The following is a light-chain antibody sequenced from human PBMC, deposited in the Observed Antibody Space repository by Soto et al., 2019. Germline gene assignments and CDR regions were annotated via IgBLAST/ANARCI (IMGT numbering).Light chain of an antibody. Sequence: EIVLTLSPGTLSLSPGDRATLSCRASQSVGGDYVAWYQHRPGQAPRLLFSGIFKRATGIPDRFSGTGSGTDFTLTISRLEPEDFAVYYCQQFGSSPRTFGQGTRVEIK. CDR2: GIF. CDR3: QQFGSSPRT. V-gene: IGKV3-20*01. CDR1: QSVGGDY. J-gene: IGKJ1*01.